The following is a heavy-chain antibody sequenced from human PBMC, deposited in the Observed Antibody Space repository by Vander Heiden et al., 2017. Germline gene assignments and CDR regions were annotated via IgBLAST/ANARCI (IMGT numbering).Heavy chain of an antibody. J-gene: IGHJ6*02. CDR2: INHSGST. V-gene: IGHV4-34*01. D-gene: IGHD3-3*01. Sequence: QVQLQQWGAGLLKPSETLSLTCAVSGGSFSGYSWSGIRQPPGKGLEWIGEINHSGSTNYHPSLKSRVTISVDTSKNQFSLKLSSVTAADTAVYYCARAPRYYDFWSGYFPGDGMDVWGQGTTVTVSS. CDR1: GGSFSGYS. CDR3: ARAPRYYDFWSGYFPGDGMDV.